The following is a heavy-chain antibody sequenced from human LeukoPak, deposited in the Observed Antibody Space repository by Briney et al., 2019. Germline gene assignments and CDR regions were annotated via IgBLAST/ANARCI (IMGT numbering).Heavy chain of an antibody. CDR2: ISAYNGNT. Sequence: ASVKVSCKASGYTFTGYYMHWVRQAPGQGLEWMGWISAYNGNTNYAQKLQGRVTMTTDTSTSTAYMELRSLRSDDTAVYYCALWTEEGPGYGMDVWGQGTTVTVSS. CDR3: ALWTEEGPGYGMDV. J-gene: IGHJ6*02. V-gene: IGHV1-18*04. CDR1: GYTFTGYY. D-gene: IGHD2-21*01.